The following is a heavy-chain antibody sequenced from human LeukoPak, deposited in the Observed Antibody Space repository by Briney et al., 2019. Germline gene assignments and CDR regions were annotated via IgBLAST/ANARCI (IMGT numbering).Heavy chain of an antibody. CDR2: ISSDGSNE. CDR1: GFTFNFYA. CDR3: AREVGKRDFDY. V-gene: IGHV3-30*04. D-gene: IGHD1-26*01. Sequence: GGSLRLSCAASGFTFNFYAIHWVRQAPGKGLEWVAVISSDGSNEYYADSVKGRFTISRDNSKNTLYLQMNSLRVEDTAVYYCAREVGKRDFDYWGQGTLDTVSS. J-gene: IGHJ4*02.